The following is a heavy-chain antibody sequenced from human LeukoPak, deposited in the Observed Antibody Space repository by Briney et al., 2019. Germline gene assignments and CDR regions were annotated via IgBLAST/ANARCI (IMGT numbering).Heavy chain of an antibody. CDR1: GDSISSFY. Sequence: PSETLSLTCTVSGDSISSFYWSWIRQPPGKGLEWIGEINHSGSTNYNPSLKSRVTISVDTSKNQFSLKLSSVTAADTAVYYCARGPMVRGVIIHSPYDYWGQGTLVTVSS. D-gene: IGHD3-10*01. V-gene: IGHV4-34*01. J-gene: IGHJ4*02. CDR3: ARGPMVRGVIIHSPYDY. CDR2: INHSGST.